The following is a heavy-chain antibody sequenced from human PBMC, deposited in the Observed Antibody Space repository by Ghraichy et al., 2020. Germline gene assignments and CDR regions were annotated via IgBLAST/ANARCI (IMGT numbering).Heavy chain of an antibody. CDR3: TTIVGSTFDY. Sequence: LSLTCAASGFIFSTSTIHWVRQAAGKGLEWVGRIRSKTNGFATAYGASVKGRFTISRDDSRNTAFLQMSSLKTADTAVYYCTTIVGSTFDYWGQGTLVAVSS. J-gene: IGHJ4*02. V-gene: IGHV3-73*01. CDR1: GFIFSTST. D-gene: IGHD1-26*01. CDR2: IRSKTNGFAT.